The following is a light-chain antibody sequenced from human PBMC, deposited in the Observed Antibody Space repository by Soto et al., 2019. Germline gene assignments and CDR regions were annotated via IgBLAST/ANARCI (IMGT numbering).Light chain of an antibody. V-gene: IGKV3-11*01. CDR1: PSVSNS. CDR2: DAS. Sequence: ESVLTQSPATVSLSPGERATLSCRASPSVSNSLAWYQHKPGQAPRLLIYDASNRATGIPARFSGSGSGTDFTLTISSLEPEDFAVYYCQHRINWLFTFGQGTRLEIK. J-gene: IGKJ5*01. CDR3: QHRINWLFT.